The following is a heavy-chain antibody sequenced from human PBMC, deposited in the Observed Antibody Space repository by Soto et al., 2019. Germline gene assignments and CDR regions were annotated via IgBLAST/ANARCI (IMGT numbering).Heavy chain of an antibody. Sequence: QVQLQESGPGLVKPSETLSLSCGVSGGSISQYYWSWIRQPAGKGLEWIGRIYSGGSTNYNPSLASRVAMSVDTSKNRFSLKLSSVTAADTAVYYCARGPGGFGDFSLDYWGQGTLVTVSS. CDR3: ARGPGGFGDFSLDY. CDR1: GGSISQYY. J-gene: IGHJ4*02. V-gene: IGHV4-4*07. D-gene: IGHD3-10*01. CDR2: IYSGGST.